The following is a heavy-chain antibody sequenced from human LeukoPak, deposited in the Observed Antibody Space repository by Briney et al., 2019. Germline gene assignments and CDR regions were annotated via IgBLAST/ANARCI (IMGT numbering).Heavy chain of an antibody. Sequence: GGSLRLSCAASGFTFSSYAMHWVRQAPGKGLEYVSVISSGGRSTYYATSVKGRFTISRDNSKNTLYLQMGSLRPEDMAVYYCARALEAGAYFYYYGMDVWGHGTTVTVSS. CDR1: GFTFSSYA. CDR3: ARALEAGAYFYYYGMDV. J-gene: IGHJ6*02. CDR2: ISSGGRST. V-gene: IGHV3-64*01. D-gene: IGHD6-19*01.